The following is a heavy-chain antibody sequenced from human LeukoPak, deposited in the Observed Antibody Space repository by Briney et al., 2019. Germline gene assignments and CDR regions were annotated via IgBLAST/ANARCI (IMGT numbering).Heavy chain of an antibody. CDR1: GGSISSYY. CDR2: IYYSGST. D-gene: IGHD3-3*01. Sequence: PSETLSLTCTVSGGSISSYYWSWIRQPPGKGLEWIGYIYYSGSTNYNPSLKSRVTISVDTSKNQLSLKLSSVTAADTAVYYYARGITIFGVVIPTYGMDVWGQGTTVTVSS. J-gene: IGHJ6*02. V-gene: IGHV4-59*01. CDR3: ARGITIFGVVIPTYGMDV.